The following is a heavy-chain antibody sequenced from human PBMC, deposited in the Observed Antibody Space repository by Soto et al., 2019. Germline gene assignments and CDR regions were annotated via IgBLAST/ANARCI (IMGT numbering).Heavy chain of an antibody. D-gene: IGHD2-15*01. CDR3: ARDGIEPKRTRSEDIVVVVAAQDI. CDR1: GFTFSDYY. V-gene: IGHV3-11*01. Sequence: GGSLRLSCAASGFTFSDYYMSWIRQAPGKGLEWVSYISSSGSTIYYADSVKGRFTISRDNAKNSLYLQMNSLRAEDTAVYYCARDGIEPKRTRSEDIVVVVAAQDIWGQGTMVTVSS. CDR2: ISSSGSTI. J-gene: IGHJ3*02.